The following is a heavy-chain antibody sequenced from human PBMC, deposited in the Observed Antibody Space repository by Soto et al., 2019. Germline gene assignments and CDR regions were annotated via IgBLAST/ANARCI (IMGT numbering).Heavy chain of an antibody. Sequence: QLVASGGGVVQPGRSLRLSCAASGFSLDSYAMNWVRQAPGKGLEWVAVSSYDGKNIYYADSVKGRFTISKDDSKNTLFLQLRSLTPEDTAMFYCARDYGALPADRLQLWGQGTQVTVSS. D-gene: IGHD3-10*01. CDR2: SSYDGKNI. J-gene: IGHJ1*01. CDR1: GFSLDSYA. V-gene: IGHV3-30*03. CDR3: ARDYGALPADRLQL.